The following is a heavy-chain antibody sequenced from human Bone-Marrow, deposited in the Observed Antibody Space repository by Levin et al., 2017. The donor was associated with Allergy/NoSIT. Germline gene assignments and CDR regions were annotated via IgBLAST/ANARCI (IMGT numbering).Heavy chain of an antibody. J-gene: IGHJ4*02. V-gene: IGHV3-48*03. CDR1: GFSFTSHE. D-gene: IGHD3-10*01. CDR3: ARSGDNSGSGTYHDY. CDR2: ISTGGNTK. Sequence: LSLTCAASGFSFTSHEMNWVRQAPGKGLEWIAFISTGGNTKYYADSVKGRFTISADSANNSLFLQMNSVRVEDTAIYYCARSGDNSGSGTYHDYWGPGTLVTVSS.